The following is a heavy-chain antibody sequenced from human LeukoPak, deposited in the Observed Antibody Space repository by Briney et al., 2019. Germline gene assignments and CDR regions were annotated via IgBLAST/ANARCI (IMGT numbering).Heavy chain of an antibody. D-gene: IGHD3-16*02. Sequence: GGSLRLSCAASGFTFSGSATHWVRQASGKGLKWVGRIRSKANSYATAYAASVKGRFTISRDDSKNTAYLQMNSLKTEDTAVYYCTSLTFGGVIVTGLADYWGQGTLVTVSS. CDR3: TSLTFGGVIVTGLADY. J-gene: IGHJ4*02. V-gene: IGHV3-73*01. CDR2: IRSKANSYAT. CDR1: GFTFSGSA.